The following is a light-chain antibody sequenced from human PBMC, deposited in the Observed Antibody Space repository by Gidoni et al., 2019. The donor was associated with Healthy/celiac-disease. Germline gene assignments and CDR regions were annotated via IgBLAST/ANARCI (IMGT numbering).Light chain of an antibody. J-gene: IGKJ2*01. Sequence: EIVMTQSPATLSVSPGERATLSCRASQSVSTNLAWYQRKPGQAPRLLIYGASTRATGIPARFSGSGSGTEFTLTISSLQSEDFAVYYCQQYNNWPPYTFXQXTKLXIK. CDR1: QSVSTN. V-gene: IGKV3-15*01. CDR2: GAS. CDR3: QQYNNWPPYT.